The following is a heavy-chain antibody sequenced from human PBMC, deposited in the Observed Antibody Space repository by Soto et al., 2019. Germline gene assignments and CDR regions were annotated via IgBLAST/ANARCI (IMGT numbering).Heavy chain of an antibody. CDR3: AKVNSYYYYGMDV. CDR2: ISGSGGST. V-gene: IGHV3-23*01. J-gene: IGHJ6*02. Sequence: ETLSPSCAASGFTFSSYAMSWVRQAPGKGLEWVSAISGSGGSTYYADSVKGRFTISRDNSKNTLYLQMNSLRAEDTAVYYCAKVNSYYYYGMDVWGQGTTVTVSS. CDR1: GFTFSSYA.